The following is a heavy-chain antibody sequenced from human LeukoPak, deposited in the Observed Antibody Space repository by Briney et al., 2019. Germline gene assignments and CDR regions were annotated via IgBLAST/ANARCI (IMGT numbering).Heavy chain of an antibody. J-gene: IGHJ5*02. CDR2: IYHSGST. CDR1: GGSISSGGYS. Sequence: SETLSLTCAVSGGSISSGGYSWSWIRQPPGKGLEWIGYIYHSGSTYYNPSLKSRVTISVDRSKNQFSLKLSSVTAADTAVYYCARDGAPYYYGSGSLNWFDPWGQGTLVTVSS. CDR3: ARDGAPYYYGSGSLNWFDP. D-gene: IGHD3-10*01. V-gene: IGHV4-30-2*01.